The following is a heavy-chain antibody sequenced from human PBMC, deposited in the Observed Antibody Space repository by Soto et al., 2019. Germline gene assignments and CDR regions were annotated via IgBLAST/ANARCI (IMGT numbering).Heavy chain of an antibody. CDR2: IYSGGST. V-gene: IGHV4-39*01. J-gene: IGHJ5*02. D-gene: IGHD2-15*01. CDR3: ARHKYIVFVGFDT. CDR1: GGSISSSSYY. Sequence: ESLSLTCTVSGGSISSSSYYWGWIRQPPGKGLEWIGSIYSGGSTYYNPSLKSRVTISVDTSKNQFSLKLSSATAADTAVYYCARHKYIVFVGFDTWGEGALVTVSS.